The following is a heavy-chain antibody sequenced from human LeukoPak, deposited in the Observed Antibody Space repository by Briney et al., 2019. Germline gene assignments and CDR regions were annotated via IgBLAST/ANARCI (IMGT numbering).Heavy chain of an antibody. J-gene: IGHJ3*02. CDR3: ARGNGDYIDTFDN. CDR1: GGSISSGNYF. Sequence: SQTLSLTCTVSGGSISSGNYFWAWIRQPAGKGLEWIGRTYASGITNYSPSLKSRVTISVDTSKNQFSLKLSSVTAADTAVYYCARGNGDYIDTFDNWGQGTMVTVSS. CDR2: TYASGIT. V-gene: IGHV4-61*02. D-gene: IGHD4-17*01.